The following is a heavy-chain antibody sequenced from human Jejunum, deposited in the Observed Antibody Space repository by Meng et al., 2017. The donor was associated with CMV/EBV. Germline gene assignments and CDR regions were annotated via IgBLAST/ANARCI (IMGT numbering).Heavy chain of an antibody. CDR2: IYIGGSTT. Sequence: FTFRTSSLTWFRKAPGTGLEWGSLIYIGGSTTYYAYSVKGRFTISRDDSKNTLYLQMNSLRAEDTAIYYCAKDLFYDGSGYYLGNWGQGALVTVSS. J-gene: IGHJ4*02. CDR1: FTFRTSS. CDR3: AKDLFYDGSGYYLGN. D-gene: IGHD3-22*01. V-gene: IGHV3-23*03.